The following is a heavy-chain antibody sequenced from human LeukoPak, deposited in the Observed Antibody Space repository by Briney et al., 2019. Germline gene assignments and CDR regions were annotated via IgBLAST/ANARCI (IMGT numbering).Heavy chain of an antibody. CDR3: ARERGRELTSSFDS. V-gene: IGHV3-7*01. D-gene: IGHD1-26*01. CDR1: GFTFNNYW. Sequence: GGSLRLCCAASGFTFNNYWMSWVRQAPRKWREGVANIKPDGGDKYYVDSVKGRFTISRDNDKNSMCLQLNSLRAEDTAVYYCARERGRELTSSFDSWGQGTPVTVSS. CDR2: IKPDGGDK. J-gene: IGHJ4*02.